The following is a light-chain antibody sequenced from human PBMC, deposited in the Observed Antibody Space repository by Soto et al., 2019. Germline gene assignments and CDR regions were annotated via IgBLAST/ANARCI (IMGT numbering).Light chain of an antibody. CDR2: GAS. CDR3: QQFGSSPGFT. V-gene: IGKV3-20*01. CDR1: QSINSRY. Sequence: EIVLTQSPGTLSLSPGERATLSCRASQSINSRYLAWYQQKPGQAPRLLIYGASSRATGIPDRFSGSGSGTDFTLTISRLEPEDFAVYFCQQFGSSPGFTFRPGNKVDIK. J-gene: IGKJ3*01.